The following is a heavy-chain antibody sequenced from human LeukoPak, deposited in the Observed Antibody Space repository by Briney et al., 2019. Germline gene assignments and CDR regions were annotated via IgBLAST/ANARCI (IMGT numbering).Heavy chain of an antibody. Sequence: GGSLRLSCEASGFTFSNYPMHWVRQAPGKGLEWLAVIAYHGNNQYYADSVKGRFTISRDNSQNTLSLQMNSLRAEDTGVYYCARDPVVVVTAIFPPSYFDYWGQGILVTVSS. D-gene: IGHD2-21*02. CDR2: IAYHGNNQ. V-gene: IGHV3-30-3*01. CDR1: GFTFSNYP. J-gene: IGHJ4*02. CDR3: ARDPVVVVTAIFPPSYFDY.